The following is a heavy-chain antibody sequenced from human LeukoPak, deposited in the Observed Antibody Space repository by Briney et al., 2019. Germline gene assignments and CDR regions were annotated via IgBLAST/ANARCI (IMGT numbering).Heavy chain of an antibody. CDR1: GYTFTSYY. Sequence: GASVKVSCKASGYTFTSYYMHWVRQAPGQGLEWMGIINPSGGSTSYAQKFQGRVTMTRDMSTSTVYMELSSLRSEDTAVYYCARDFQYYYDSSGYSYYYYYMDVWGKGTTVTVSS. J-gene: IGHJ6*03. D-gene: IGHD3-22*01. CDR2: INPSGGST. V-gene: IGHV1-46*01. CDR3: ARDFQYYYDSSGYSYYYYYMDV.